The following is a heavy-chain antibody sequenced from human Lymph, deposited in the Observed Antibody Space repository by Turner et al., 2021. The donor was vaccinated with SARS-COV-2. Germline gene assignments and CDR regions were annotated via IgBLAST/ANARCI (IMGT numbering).Heavy chain of an antibody. CDR2: IYSGGST. Sequence: EVQLVESGGGWIQPGGSLRLSCAASGFTVSYNYMTWVRQAPGKGLEWVSVIYSGGSTYYADSVKGRFTISRDSSKNTRYLQMNSLRAEDTAVYYCARDLMEVGGMDVWGQGTTVTVSS. CDR1: GFTVSYNY. CDR3: ARDLMEVGGMDV. D-gene: IGHD3-3*01. V-gene: IGHV3-53*01. J-gene: IGHJ6*02.